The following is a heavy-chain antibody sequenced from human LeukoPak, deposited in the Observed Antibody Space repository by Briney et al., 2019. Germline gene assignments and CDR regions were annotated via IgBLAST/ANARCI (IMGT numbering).Heavy chain of an antibody. CDR1: GYSISSGYY. CDR2: IYHSGST. J-gene: IGHJ4*02. Sequence: SETLSLTCTVSGYSISSGYYWGWIRQPPGKGLEWIGSIYHSGSTYYNPSLKSRVTISVDTSKNQLSLKLSSVTAADTAVYYCASSITMVRGAEDYWGQGTLVTVSS. CDR3: ASSITMVRGAEDY. D-gene: IGHD3-10*01. V-gene: IGHV4-38-2*02.